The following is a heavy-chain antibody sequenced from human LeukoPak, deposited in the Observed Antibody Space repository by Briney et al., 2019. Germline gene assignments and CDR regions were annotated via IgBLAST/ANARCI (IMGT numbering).Heavy chain of an antibody. CDR3: ARDLDYTVYADY. CDR2: ISGSGSTI. CDR1: GFTFSDYY. V-gene: IGHV3-11*01. Sequence: PGGSLRLSCAASGFTFSDYYMSWIRQAPGKGLEWVSYISGSGSTIYYADSVKGRFTISRDNAKNSLYLQMNSLRAEDTAVNYCARDLDYTVYADYWGQGTLVTVSS. D-gene: IGHD5/OR15-5a*01. J-gene: IGHJ4*02.